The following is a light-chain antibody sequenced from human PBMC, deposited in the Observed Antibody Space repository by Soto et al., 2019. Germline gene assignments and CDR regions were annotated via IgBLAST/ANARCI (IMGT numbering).Light chain of an antibody. Sequence: EVVMTQSPATLSVSPGERATLSCRASRSVASNLAWYQHKPGQGPRLLLYGASTRASGIPARFSGSGSGTEFTLTISSLQPEDFAVYYCQQRNSWPLTFGGGTKLEMK. CDR1: RSVASN. J-gene: IGKJ4*01. CDR2: GAS. CDR3: QQRNSWPLT. V-gene: IGKV3-15*01.